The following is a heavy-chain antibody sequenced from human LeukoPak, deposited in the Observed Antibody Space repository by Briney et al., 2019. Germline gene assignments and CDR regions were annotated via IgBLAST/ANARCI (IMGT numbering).Heavy chain of an antibody. CDR1: GFTFSTYW. CDR2: IKQDGSEK. J-gene: IGHJ2*01. V-gene: IGHV3-7*04. CDR3: TRAVRSRAYFDV. Sequence: GGSLRLSCAASGFTFSTYWMSWVRQAPGKGLEWVANIKQDGSEKYSVDSVKGRFTISRDNAKNSLYLQMNSLMSKGTAVYYGTRAVRSRAYFDVWGRGTPVTVSS. D-gene: IGHD3-10*01.